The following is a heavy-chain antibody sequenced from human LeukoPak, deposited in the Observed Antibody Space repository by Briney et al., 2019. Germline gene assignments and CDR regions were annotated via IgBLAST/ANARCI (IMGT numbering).Heavy chain of an antibody. CDR1: GGSISSYY. CDR3: ARVLLSNYDFWSGYSNWFDP. Sequence: SETLSLTCTVSGGSISSYYWSWIRQPAGKGLEWIGRIYTSGSTNYNPSLKSRVTMSVDTSKNQFSLKLSSVTAADTAVYYCARVLLSNYDFWSGYSNWFDPWGQGTLVTVSS. CDR2: IYTSGST. D-gene: IGHD3-3*01. V-gene: IGHV4-4*07. J-gene: IGHJ5*02.